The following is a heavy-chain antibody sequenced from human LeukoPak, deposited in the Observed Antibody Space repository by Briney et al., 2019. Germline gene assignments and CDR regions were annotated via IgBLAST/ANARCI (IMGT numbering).Heavy chain of an antibody. CDR2: IYGDGTT. J-gene: IGHJ4*02. D-gene: IGHD3-10*01. V-gene: IGHV3-66*01. CDR3: ARGYGSGSPTNFDY. Sequence: SGGSLRLSCAASGFTVSSNYMSWVRQAPGKGLEWVSVIYGDGTTYYADSVKGRFTISRDNSKNTLYLQMNSLRAEDTAVYYCARGYGSGSPTNFDYCGQGTLVTVSS. CDR1: GFTVSSNY.